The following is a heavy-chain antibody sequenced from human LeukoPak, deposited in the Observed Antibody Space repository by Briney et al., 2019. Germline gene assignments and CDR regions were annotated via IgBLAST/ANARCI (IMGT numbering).Heavy chain of an antibody. CDR2: IYYSGST. D-gene: IGHD3-3*01. CDR1: GGSISSGGYY. V-gene: IGHV4-31*03. J-gene: IGHJ6*03. CDR3: ARDSDFWSGYYKPPGYYYMDV. Sequence: SETLSLTCTVSGGSISSGGYYWSWIRQHPGKGLEWIGYIYYSGSTYYSPSLKSRVTISVDTSKNQFSLKLSSVTAADTAVYYCARDSDFWSGYYKPPGYYYMDVWGKGTTVTVSS.